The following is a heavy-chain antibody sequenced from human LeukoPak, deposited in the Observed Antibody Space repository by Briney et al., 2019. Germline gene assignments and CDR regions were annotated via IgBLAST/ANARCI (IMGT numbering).Heavy chain of an antibody. V-gene: IGHV4-34*01. Sequence: PSETLSLTCAVYGGSFSGYHWSWIRQPPGKGLEWIGEINDSGNTNYNPSLKSRVTISVDTSRNQFSLRLSSVTAADTAVYYYARGRYSDWPTSDYWGQGSLVTVSS. D-gene: IGHD1-26*01. CDR3: ARGRYSDWPTSDY. CDR2: INDSGNT. J-gene: IGHJ4*02. CDR1: GGSFSGYH.